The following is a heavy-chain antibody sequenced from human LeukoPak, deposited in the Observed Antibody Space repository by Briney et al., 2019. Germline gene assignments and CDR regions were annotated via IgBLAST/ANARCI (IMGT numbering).Heavy chain of an antibody. CDR2: IIPIFGTA. J-gene: IGHJ3*02. CDR3: ARADNYLDAFDI. V-gene: IGHV1-69*13. Sequence: SVKVSCKASGGTFSSYAISWVRQAPGQGLEWMGGIIPIFGTANYAQKFQGRVTITADESTSTAYMELSSLRSEDTAVYYCARADNYLDAFDIWGQGTMVTVSS. CDR1: GGTFSSYA. D-gene: IGHD1-1*01.